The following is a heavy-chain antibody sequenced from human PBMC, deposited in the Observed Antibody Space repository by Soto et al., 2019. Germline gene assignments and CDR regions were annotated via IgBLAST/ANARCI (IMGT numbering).Heavy chain of an antibody. J-gene: IGHJ4*02. D-gene: IGHD3-3*01. Sequence: SETLSLTCAVSGGSISSGGYSWSWIRQPPGKGLEWIGYIYHSGSTNYNPSLKSRVTISVDTSKNQFSLKLSSVTAADTAVYYCARVLSGVFGVVTDDYWGQGTLVTVSS. CDR2: IYHSGST. V-gene: IGHV4-61*08. CDR3: ARVLSGVFGVVTDDY. CDR1: GGSISSGGYS.